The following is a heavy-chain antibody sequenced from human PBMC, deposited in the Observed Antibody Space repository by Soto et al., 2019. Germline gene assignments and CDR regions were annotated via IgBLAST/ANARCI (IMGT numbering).Heavy chain of an antibody. D-gene: IGHD4-17*01. V-gene: IGHV3-30*03. J-gene: IGHJ5*02. CDR2: ISYDGSKK. Sequence: QVQLVESGGGVVQPGRSLRLSCAASGFTFSDSGMHWVRQAPGKGLXWVAVISYDGSKKNYADSVKGRFTISRDNSKXTXXXXXXXXXXXXXXXXXXXXXXXXXXXXEGVSTVTWFDPWGQGALVTVSS. CDR3: XXXXXXXXXXEGVSTVTWFDP. CDR1: GFTFSDSG.